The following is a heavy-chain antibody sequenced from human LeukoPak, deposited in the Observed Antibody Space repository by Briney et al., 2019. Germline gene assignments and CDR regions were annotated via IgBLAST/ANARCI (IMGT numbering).Heavy chain of an antibody. CDR3: AAWFSGGDYARSWFDP. Sequence: PSETLSLTCTVSGGSISSYYWSWIRQPPGKGLEWIGYIYYSGSTNYNPSLKSRVTISVDTSKNQFSLKLSSVTAADTAVYYCAAWFSGGDYARSWFDPWGQGTLVTVSS. CDR2: IYYSGST. D-gene: IGHD4-17*01. CDR1: GGSISSYY. V-gene: IGHV4-59*08. J-gene: IGHJ5*02.